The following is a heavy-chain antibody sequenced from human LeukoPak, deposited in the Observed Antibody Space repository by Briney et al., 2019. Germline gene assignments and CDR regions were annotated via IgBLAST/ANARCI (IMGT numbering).Heavy chain of an antibody. CDR1: GYTFTGYY. Sequence: ASVKVSCKASGYTFTGYYMHWMRQAPGQGLEWMGWINPNSGGTNYAQKFQGRVTMTRDTSISTAYMELSRLRSDDTAVYYCARYREWENKDAFDIWGQGTMVTVSS. CDR3: ARYREWENKDAFDI. V-gene: IGHV1-2*02. CDR2: INPNSGGT. J-gene: IGHJ3*02. D-gene: IGHD1-26*01.